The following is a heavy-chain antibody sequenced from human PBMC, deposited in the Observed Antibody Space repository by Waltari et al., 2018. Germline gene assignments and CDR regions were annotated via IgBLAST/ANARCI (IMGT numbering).Heavy chain of an antibody. CDR1: GYIFSNYG. J-gene: IGHJ4*02. CDR2: ISGYNGDA. V-gene: IGHV1-18*01. D-gene: IGHD3-16*01. CDR3: ARDDVDSSAFGGF. Sequence: QLVQSGPEVKKPGASVKFSCKGSGYIFSNYGVTWVRQAPGQGLEWMGWISGYNGDAKYEEKFEGRVTMTRDTSTSTAYMEIRGLRSDDTALYFCARDDVDSSAFGGFWGQGTQVTVSS.